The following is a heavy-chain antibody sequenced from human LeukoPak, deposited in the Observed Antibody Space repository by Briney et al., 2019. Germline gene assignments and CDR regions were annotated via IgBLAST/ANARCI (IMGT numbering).Heavy chain of an antibody. J-gene: IGHJ4*02. CDR2: IYSGGST. CDR1: GFTVSSNY. CDR3: AKDYAVGSIDY. V-gene: IGHV3-53*01. Sequence: GGSLRLSCAASGFTVSSNYMSWVRQAPGKGLEWVSVIYSGGSTFYADSVRGRFTISRDNSKNTVPLQMESLRAEDTALYYCAKDYAVGSIDYWGQGTLVTVSS. D-gene: IGHD3-16*01.